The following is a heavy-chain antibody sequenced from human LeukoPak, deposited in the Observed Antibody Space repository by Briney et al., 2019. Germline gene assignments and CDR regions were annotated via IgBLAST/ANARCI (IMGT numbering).Heavy chain of an antibody. CDR2: IYYSGST. D-gene: IGHD6-19*01. CDR3: ARDLGIAVAGSNWFDP. V-gene: IGHV4-39*07. Sequence: SETLSLTCTVSGGSISSSSYYWGWIRQPPGKGLERIGSIYYSGSTYYNPSLKSRVTISVDTSKNQFSLKLSSVTAADTAVYYCARDLGIAVAGSNWFDPWGQGTLVTVSS. J-gene: IGHJ5*02. CDR1: GGSISSSSYY.